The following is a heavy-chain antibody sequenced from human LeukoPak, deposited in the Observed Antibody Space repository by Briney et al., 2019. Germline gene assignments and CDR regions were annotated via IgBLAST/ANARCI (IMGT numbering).Heavy chain of an antibody. CDR1: GFTFSNYA. Sequence: GGSLRLSCAASGFTFSNYAMSWVRQAPGKGLEWVSTITGSGDTTFYADSVKGRFAISRDNSKNTLFLQINSLTVEDTAFYYCAKDSYYDGTGYFDCWGQGILVTVSS. D-gene: IGHD3-22*01. V-gene: IGHV3-23*01. CDR3: AKDSYYDGTGYFDC. CDR2: ITGSGDTT. J-gene: IGHJ4*02.